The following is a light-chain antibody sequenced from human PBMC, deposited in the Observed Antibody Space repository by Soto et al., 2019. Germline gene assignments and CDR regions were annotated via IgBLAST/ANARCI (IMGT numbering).Light chain of an antibody. Sequence: QSVLTQPPSVSAAPGQKVTISCSGSGSNIEGNSVSWYQQLPGTAPKLLIYDDNKRPSGIPDRFSGSKSGTSATLGITGFQTGDEADYYCGSWDSSLSAYVFGTGTKVTVL. CDR2: DDN. V-gene: IGLV1-51*01. CDR1: GSNIEGNS. J-gene: IGLJ1*01. CDR3: GSWDSSLSAYV.